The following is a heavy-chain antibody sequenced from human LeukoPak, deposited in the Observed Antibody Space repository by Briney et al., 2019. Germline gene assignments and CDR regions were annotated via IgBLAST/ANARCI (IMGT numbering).Heavy chain of an antibody. CDR1: GFTFSSYS. Sequence: KSGGSLRLSCAASGFTFSSYSMNWVRQAPGKGLEWVSSISSSSSYIYYADSVKGRFTISRDNSKNTLYLQMNSLRAEDTAVYYCAKEGRFWELLRPAYYYYYMDVWGKGTTVTISS. CDR2: ISSSSSYI. D-gene: IGHD3-10*01. J-gene: IGHJ6*03. CDR3: AKEGRFWELLRPAYYYYYMDV. V-gene: IGHV3-21*01.